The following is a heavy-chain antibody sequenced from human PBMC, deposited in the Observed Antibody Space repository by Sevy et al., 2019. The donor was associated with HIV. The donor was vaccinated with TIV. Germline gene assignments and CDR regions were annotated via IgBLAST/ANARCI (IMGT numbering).Heavy chain of an antibody. J-gene: IGHJ4*02. V-gene: IGHV4-39*01. CDR1: GDSISSSSYY. CDR3: ASIKIFGVVSDYSDY. D-gene: IGHD3-3*01. Sequence: SKTLSLTCSVSGDSISSSSYYWVWIRQPPGKGLEWIGTIYYSGRTYYNPSLKSRVTVSVDTSKNQFSLRVSSVTAADTAVYYCASIKIFGVVSDYSDYWGQGTLVTVSS. CDR2: IYYSGRT.